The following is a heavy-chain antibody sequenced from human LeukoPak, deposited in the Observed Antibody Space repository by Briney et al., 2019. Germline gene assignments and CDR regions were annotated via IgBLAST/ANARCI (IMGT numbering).Heavy chain of an antibody. V-gene: IGHV3-30-3*01. CDR1: GFTFSSYA. Sequence: GRSLRLSCAASGFTFSSYAMHWVRQAPGKGLEWVAVISYDGSNKYYADSVKGRFTISRDNSKNTLYLQMNSLRAGDTAVYYCAKDRMTTVTLDAFDIWGQGTMVTVSS. CDR2: ISYDGSNK. D-gene: IGHD4-17*01. CDR3: AKDRMTTVTLDAFDI. J-gene: IGHJ3*02.